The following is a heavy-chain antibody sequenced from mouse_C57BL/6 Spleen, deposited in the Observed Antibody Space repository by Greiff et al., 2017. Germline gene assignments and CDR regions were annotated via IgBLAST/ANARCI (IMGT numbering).Heavy chain of an antibody. J-gene: IGHJ4*01. CDR2: IYPGDGDT. Sequence: QVQLQQSGPELVKPGASVKISCKASGYAFSSSWMNWVKQRPGKGLEWIGRIYPGDGDTNYNGKFKGKDTLTADKSSSTAYMQLSSLTSEVSAVYFCSRDYYDPYYYSMDYWGQGTSVTVSS. D-gene: IGHD2-4*01. CDR1: GYAFSSSW. CDR3: SRDYYDPYYYSMDY. V-gene: IGHV1-82*01.